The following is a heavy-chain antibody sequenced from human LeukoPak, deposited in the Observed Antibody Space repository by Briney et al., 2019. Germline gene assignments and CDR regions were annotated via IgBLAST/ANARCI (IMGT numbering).Heavy chain of an antibody. CDR1: GFTFSSYG. V-gene: IGHV3-33*01. Sequence: GGSLRLSCAASGFTFSSYGMHWVRQAPGKGLEWVAVIWYDGSNKYYADSVKGRFTISRDNSKNTLYLQMNSLRAEDTAVYYCARAPGIAAAGTYYFDYWGQGTLVTVSS. D-gene: IGHD6-13*01. J-gene: IGHJ4*02. CDR3: ARAPGIAAAGTYYFDY. CDR2: IWYDGSNK.